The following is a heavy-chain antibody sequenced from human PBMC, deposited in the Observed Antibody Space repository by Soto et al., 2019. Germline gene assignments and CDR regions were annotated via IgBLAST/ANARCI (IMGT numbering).Heavy chain of an antibody. V-gene: IGHV3-7*01. CDR1: GFTFSNYW. J-gene: IGHJ4*02. Sequence: GGSLRLSCATSGFTFSNYWMNWVRQAPGRGPEWVANIKQDGSETYYVDSVKGRFTISRDNAENSLYLQMNSLRAEDTAVYYCCGGGGWLFDCWGQGALVTVSS. D-gene: IGHD6-19*01. CDR3: CGGGGWLFDC. CDR2: IKQDGSET.